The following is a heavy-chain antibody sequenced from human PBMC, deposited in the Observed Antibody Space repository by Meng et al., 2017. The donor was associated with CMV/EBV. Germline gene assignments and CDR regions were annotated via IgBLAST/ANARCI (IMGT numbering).Heavy chain of an antibody. V-gene: IGHV3-7*01. Sequence: GESLKISCAASGFTFSSYWMSWVRQAPGKGLEWVANIKQDGSEKYYADSVKGRFTISRDNAKNSLYLQMNSLRAEDTAVYYCAAEHRYWGQGTLVTVSS. CDR1: GFTFSSYW. D-gene: IGHD1/OR15-1a*01. J-gene: IGHJ4*02. CDR2: IKQDGSEK. CDR3: AAEHRY.